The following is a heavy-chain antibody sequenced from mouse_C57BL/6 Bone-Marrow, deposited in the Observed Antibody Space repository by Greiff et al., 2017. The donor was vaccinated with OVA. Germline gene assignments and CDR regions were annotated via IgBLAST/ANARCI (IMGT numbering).Heavy chain of an antibody. D-gene: IGHD4-1*01. Sequence: VQLKESGGGLVKPGGSLKLSCAASGFTFSDYGMHWVRQAPEKGLEWVAYISSGSSTIYYADTVKGRFTISRDNAKNTLFLQMTSLRSEDTAMYYCAKLPWFACWGQGTLVTVSA. V-gene: IGHV5-17*01. J-gene: IGHJ3*01. CDR1: GFTFSDYG. CDR3: AKLPWFAC. CDR2: ISSGSSTI.